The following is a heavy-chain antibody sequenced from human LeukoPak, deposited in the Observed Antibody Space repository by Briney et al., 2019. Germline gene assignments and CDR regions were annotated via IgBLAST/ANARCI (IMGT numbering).Heavy chain of an antibody. CDR2: IYYSGST. CDR3: AKKGSGYDWDKLPDAFDI. J-gene: IGHJ3*02. CDR1: GGSISSYY. D-gene: IGHD5-12*01. Sequence: SETLSLTCTVSGGSISSYYWSWIRQPPGKGLEWIGYIYYSGSTNYNPSLKSRVTISIDTSKNQFSLKLSSVTAADTAVYYCAKKGSGYDWDKLPDAFDIWGQGTMVTVSS. V-gene: IGHV4-59*08.